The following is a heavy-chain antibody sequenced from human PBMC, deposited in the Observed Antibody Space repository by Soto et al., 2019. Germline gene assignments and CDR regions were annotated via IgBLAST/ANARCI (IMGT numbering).Heavy chain of an antibody. D-gene: IGHD4-17*01. V-gene: IGHV4-34*01. CDR3: ARTDYGDYLPY. J-gene: IGHJ4*02. Sequence: SETLSLTCAVYGGSFSGYYWSWIRQPPGKGLEWIGEINHSGSTDYNPSLKSRVTISVDTSKNQFSLKLSSVTAADTAVYYCARTDYGDYLPYWGRGTLVTVSS. CDR1: GGSFSGYY. CDR2: INHSGST.